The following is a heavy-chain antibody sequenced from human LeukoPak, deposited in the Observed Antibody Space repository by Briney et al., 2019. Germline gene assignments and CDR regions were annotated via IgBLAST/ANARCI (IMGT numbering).Heavy chain of an antibody. Sequence: GGSLRLSCAASGFTFSSYWMHWVRQAPGKGLVWVSRINSDGSTTTYADSVKGRFTISRDNAKNTLYLQMNSLRAEDTAVYYCARGGGYSYGSFDYWGQGTLVTVSS. J-gene: IGHJ4*02. V-gene: IGHV3-74*01. D-gene: IGHD5-18*01. CDR2: INSDGSTT. CDR1: GFTFSSYW. CDR3: ARGGGYSYGSFDY.